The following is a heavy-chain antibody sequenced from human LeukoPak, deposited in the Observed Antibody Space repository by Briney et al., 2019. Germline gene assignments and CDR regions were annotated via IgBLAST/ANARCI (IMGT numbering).Heavy chain of an antibody. D-gene: IGHD3-10*01. CDR2: ISGSSSYI. CDR1: GFTFSSDS. J-gene: IGHJ6*03. Sequence: GGSLRLSCAASGFTFSSDSMNWVRQAPGKGLQGGSSISGSSSYIYYADSVKCRFTISRDNAKNSFDLQMNILRAEDTAVYYCARLGGFVYYYLDVWGKGTTVTVSS. V-gene: IGHV3-21*01. CDR3: ARLGGFVYYYLDV.